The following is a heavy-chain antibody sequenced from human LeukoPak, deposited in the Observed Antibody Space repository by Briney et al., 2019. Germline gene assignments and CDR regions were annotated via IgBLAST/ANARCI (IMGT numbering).Heavy chain of an antibody. CDR2: IHRSGSP. Sequence: SETLSLTCTVSLDSTASNFWSWVRQSPGKGLEWIGEIHRSGSPNYNPSLQSRVTISIDRSRNQIALELSSVTAADTAVYYCAREILGGFNPGAYWGQGTLVTVSS. D-gene: IGHD1-14*01. CDR3: AREILGGFNPGAY. CDR1: LDSTASNF. V-gene: IGHV4-4*02. J-gene: IGHJ4*02.